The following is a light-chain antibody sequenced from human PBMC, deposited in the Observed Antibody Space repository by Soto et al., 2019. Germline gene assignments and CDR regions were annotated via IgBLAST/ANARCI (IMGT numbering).Light chain of an antibody. J-gene: IGLJ1*01. CDR1: SSDLGRYNI. V-gene: IGLV2-23*01. Sequence: QSALTQPASASGSPGQSITISCTGTSSDLGRYNIVSCYQQHPGKAPKLMIYEGSKRPSGVSDRFSGSKSGNTASLTISGLQAEDEADYYCCSYAGSSTYGFGTGTKVTVL. CDR2: EGS. CDR3: CSYAGSSTYG.